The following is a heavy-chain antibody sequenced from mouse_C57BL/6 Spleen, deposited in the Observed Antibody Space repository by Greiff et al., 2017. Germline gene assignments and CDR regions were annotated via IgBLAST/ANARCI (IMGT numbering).Heavy chain of an antibody. J-gene: IGHJ2*01. CDR3: ARLRLRRGGFDY. Sequence: VKLQQPGAELVKPGASVKLSCKASGYTFTSYWMQWVKQRPGQGLEWIGEIDPSDSYTNYNQKFKGKATLTVDTSSSTAYMQLSSLTSEDSAVYYCARLRLRRGGFDYWGQGTTLTVSS. CDR2: IDPSDSYT. V-gene: IGHV1-50*01. CDR1: GYTFTSYW. D-gene: IGHD2-4*01.